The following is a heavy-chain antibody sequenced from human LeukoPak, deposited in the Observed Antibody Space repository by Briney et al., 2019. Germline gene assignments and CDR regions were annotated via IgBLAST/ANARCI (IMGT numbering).Heavy chain of an antibody. CDR1: GGSFSGYY. V-gene: IGHV4-34*01. CDR2: INHSGST. D-gene: IGHD6-13*01. Sequence: PSETLSLTCAVYGGSFSGYYWSWIRQPPGEGLEWIGEINHSGSTNYNPSLKSRVTISVDTSKNQFSLKPSSVTAADTAVYYCARSYASSWYWNWFDPWGQGTLVTVSS. CDR3: ARSYASSWYWNWFDP. J-gene: IGHJ5*02.